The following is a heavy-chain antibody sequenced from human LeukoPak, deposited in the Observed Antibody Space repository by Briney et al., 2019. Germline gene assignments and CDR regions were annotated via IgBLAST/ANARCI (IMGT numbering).Heavy chain of an antibody. CDR2: INPKSGGT. V-gene: IGHV1-2*02. J-gene: IGHJ4*02. Sequence: ASVKVSCKASGYTFTGYYMHWVRQAPGQGLEWMGWINPKSGGTNYAQKFQGRVTMTRDTSISTAYMELSRLRSDDTAVYYCARDGTYSGNYYRSSPRDYWGQGTLVTVSS. CDR3: ARDGTYSGNYYRSSPRDY. CDR1: GYTFTGYY. D-gene: IGHD1-26*01.